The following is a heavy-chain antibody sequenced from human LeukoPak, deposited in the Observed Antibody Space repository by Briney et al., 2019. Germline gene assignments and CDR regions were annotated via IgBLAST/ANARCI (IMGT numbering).Heavy chain of an antibody. Sequence: GGSLRLSCAASGFTFSSYWMSWVRQAPGKGLEWVANIKQDGSEKYYVDSVKGRFTISRDNAKNSLYLQMYSLRAEDTAVYYCARDTYYDFWSGVGGFDYWGQGTLVTVSS. V-gene: IGHV3-7*01. D-gene: IGHD3-3*01. CDR3: ARDTYYDFWSGVGGFDY. CDR1: GFTFSSYW. J-gene: IGHJ4*02. CDR2: IKQDGSEK.